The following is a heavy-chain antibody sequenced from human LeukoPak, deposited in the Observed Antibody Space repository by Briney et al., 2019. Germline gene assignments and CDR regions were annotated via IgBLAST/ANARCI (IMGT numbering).Heavy chain of an antibody. Sequence: PGGSLRLSCAASGFTFSSYWMHWVRQAPGKGLVWVSRINSDGSSTSYADSVKGRFTISRDNAKNTLYLQMNSLRAEDTAVYYCARGYSSSWYGDYFDYWGQGTLVPVSS. J-gene: IGHJ4*02. CDR2: INSDGSST. CDR3: ARGYSSSWYGDYFDY. CDR1: GFTFSSYW. D-gene: IGHD6-13*01. V-gene: IGHV3-74*01.